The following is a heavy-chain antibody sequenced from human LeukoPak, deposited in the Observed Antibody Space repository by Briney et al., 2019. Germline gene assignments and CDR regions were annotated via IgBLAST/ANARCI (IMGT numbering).Heavy chain of an antibody. Sequence: PGGSLRLSCAASGFTFSSYSMSWVRQAPGKGLEWVSSISSSSSYIYYADSVKGRFTISRDNAKNSLYLQMNSLRAEDTAVYYCARSCPPGFGELLHNYYYYYMDVWGKGTTVTVSS. CDR2: ISSSSSYI. CDR1: GFTFSSYS. J-gene: IGHJ6*03. V-gene: IGHV3-21*01. CDR3: ARSCPPGFGELLHNYYYYYMDV. D-gene: IGHD3-10*01.